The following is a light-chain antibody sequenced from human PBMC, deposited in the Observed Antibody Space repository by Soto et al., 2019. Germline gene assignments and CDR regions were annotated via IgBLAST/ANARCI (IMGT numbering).Light chain of an antibody. Sequence: QSALTQPASMSGSPGQSITISCTGTSSDIGGYNYVSWYQQYPGKAPKLMIYEVNNRPLGVSNRFSGVKSGNTASLAISGLQADDEADYYCSSYTSTSTIVFGGGTKLTVL. J-gene: IGLJ2*01. CDR1: SSDIGGYNY. V-gene: IGLV2-14*01. CDR2: EVN. CDR3: SSYTSTSTIV.